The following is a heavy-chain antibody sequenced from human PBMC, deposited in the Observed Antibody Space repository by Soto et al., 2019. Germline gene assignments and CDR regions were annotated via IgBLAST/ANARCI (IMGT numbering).Heavy chain of an antibody. J-gene: IGHJ6*02. CDR3: AREDDGGDSLDV. D-gene: IGHD2-21*02. Sequence: SETLSLTCTVSGGSINSDSYHWTWIRQSPGKGLEWIGYIHHSGAFLYNPSFRSRLTISVDTSKNQFSLHLSSVTDADTAVYFCAREDDGGDSLDVWGQGTTVTVSS. V-gene: IGHV4-30-4*08. CDR2: IHHSGAF. CDR1: GGSINSDSYH.